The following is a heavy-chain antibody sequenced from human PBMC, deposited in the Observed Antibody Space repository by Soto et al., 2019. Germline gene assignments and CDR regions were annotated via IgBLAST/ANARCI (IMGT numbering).Heavy chain of an antibody. CDR3: ARSPTPQRLRFLEWLLSYGMDV. CDR1: GFTFSSYG. J-gene: IGHJ6*02. D-gene: IGHD3-3*01. Sequence: QVQLVESGGGVVQPGRSLRLSCAASGFTFSSYGMHWVRQAPGKGLEWVAVIWYDGSNTYYADSVKGRFTISRDNSKNTVYLQMNSLRDEDTAVYYCARSPTPQRLRFLEWLLSYGMDVWGQGTTVTVSS. CDR2: IWYDGSNT. V-gene: IGHV3-33*01.